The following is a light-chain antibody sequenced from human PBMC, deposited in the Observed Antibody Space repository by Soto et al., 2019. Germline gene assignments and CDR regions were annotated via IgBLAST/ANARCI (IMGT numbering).Light chain of an antibody. CDR2: SAS. Sequence: DIQMTQSPSSLSASVGDRVTITCRASQDIRNDLGWYQQKPGKAPKRLISSASSLQSGVPSRFSGSGSGTEFTLTIASLQPVDFATYFCLHHKNFPWAFGQGTKVDVK. J-gene: IGKJ1*01. CDR1: QDIRND. CDR3: LHHKNFPWA. V-gene: IGKV1-17*01.